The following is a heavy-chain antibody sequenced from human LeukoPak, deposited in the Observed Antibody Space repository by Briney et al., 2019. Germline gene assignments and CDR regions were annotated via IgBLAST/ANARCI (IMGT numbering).Heavy chain of an antibody. D-gene: IGHD6-6*01. CDR1: GFTFSNDW. Sequence: GGSLRLSCAASGFTFSNDWMHWVRQAPGKGLVWVSRINSDGSRTNYVDSVKGRSTISRDDAKNTLFLQMSSLRAEDTGIYYCVRAMGSIVDFWGQGTLVTVSS. J-gene: IGHJ4*02. CDR2: INSDGSRT. V-gene: IGHV3-74*01. CDR3: VRAMGSIVDF.